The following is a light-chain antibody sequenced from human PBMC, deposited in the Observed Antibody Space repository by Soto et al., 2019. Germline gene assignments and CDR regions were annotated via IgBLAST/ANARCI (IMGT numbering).Light chain of an antibody. Sequence: DIVMTQSPDSLAVSLGERATINCKSSQSVLYSSNNNNYLAWYQQRPGQPPKLLIYWASTRESGVPDRFSVSGSGTDFNLTITSLQAEDVAVYYCQQYESTPPTFGQGTKLEIK. CDR1: QSVLYSSNNNNY. V-gene: IGKV4-1*01. J-gene: IGKJ2*01. CDR2: WAS. CDR3: QQYESTPPT.